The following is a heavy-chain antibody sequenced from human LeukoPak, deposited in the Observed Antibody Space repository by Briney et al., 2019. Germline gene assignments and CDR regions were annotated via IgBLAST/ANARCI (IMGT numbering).Heavy chain of an antibody. J-gene: IGHJ4*02. Sequence: GGSLRLSCVASGFTFSSYWMHWVRQAPGKGLEWVSSISSDSNYIYYADSVKGRFTISRDNAKDSLYLHMNTLRAEDTAVYYCARDYKGLSEYWGQGTLVTVSS. CDR2: ISSDSNYI. D-gene: IGHD1-1*01. V-gene: IGHV3-21*01. CDR3: ARDYKGLSEY. CDR1: GFTFSSYW.